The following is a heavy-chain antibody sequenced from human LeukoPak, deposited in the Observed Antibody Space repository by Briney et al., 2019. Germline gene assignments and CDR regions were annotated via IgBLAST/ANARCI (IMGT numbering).Heavy chain of an antibody. J-gene: IGHJ6*03. V-gene: IGHV4-59*01. CDR1: GGSISSYY. Sequence: SETLSLTCTVSGGSISSYYWSWLRQPPGKGLEWIGYIYYSGSTNYNPSLKSRVTISVDTSKNQFSLKLSSVTAADTAVYYCARVGGIRLHMYYYYMDVWGQGTLVTVSS. CDR2: IYYSGST. D-gene: IGHD3-16*01. CDR3: ARVGGIRLHMYYYYMDV.